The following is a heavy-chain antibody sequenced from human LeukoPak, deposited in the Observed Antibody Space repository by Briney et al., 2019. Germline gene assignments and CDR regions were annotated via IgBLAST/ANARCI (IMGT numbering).Heavy chain of an antibody. Sequence: DPGGSLRLSCAASGFTFSSYALSWVRQPPGKGLEWVSTISAPGGNTYYADSVTGRFTISRDSSRSTLYLQMNSLRAEDTAVYYCAKGGGYSRNAFDTWGQGTMVTVSS. CDR1: GFTFSSYA. CDR3: AKGGGYSRNAFDT. CDR2: ISAPGGNT. D-gene: IGHD2-15*01. V-gene: IGHV3-23*01. J-gene: IGHJ3*02.